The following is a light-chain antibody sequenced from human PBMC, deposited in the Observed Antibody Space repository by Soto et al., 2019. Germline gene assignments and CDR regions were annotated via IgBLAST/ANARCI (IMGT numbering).Light chain of an antibody. CDR2: DAS. Sequence: DIQMTQSPSTLSASVGDRVTITCRASQSISSWLAWYQQKPGKAPKLLIYDASSLESEVPSRFSGSGSGTAFTLTISSLQPDDFATYYGEEYNSYSPKTFGQGTMVEIK. V-gene: IGKV1-5*01. CDR3: EEYNSYSPKT. CDR1: QSISSW. J-gene: IGKJ1*01.